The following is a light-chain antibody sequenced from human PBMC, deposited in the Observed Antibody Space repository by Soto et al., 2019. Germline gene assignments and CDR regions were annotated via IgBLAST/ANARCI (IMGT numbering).Light chain of an antibody. V-gene: IGKV3-11*01. J-gene: IGKJ4*01. CDR1: QSVRSY. CDR2: DAS. CDR3: QHCSAWPIT. Sequence: EIVLTQSPATLSLSPGERATLSCRASQSVRSYLVWYQQKPGQAPRLLIYDASTRATGIPARFSGSGSGTDFTLTISSLEPEDFAAYYCQHCSAWPITFGGGTKVEIK.